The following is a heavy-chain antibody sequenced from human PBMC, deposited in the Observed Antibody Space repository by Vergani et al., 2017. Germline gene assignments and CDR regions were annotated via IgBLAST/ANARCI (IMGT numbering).Heavy chain of an antibody. V-gene: IGHV4-39*01. CDR2: IYHSGGA. CDR1: GGSITSCSYY. J-gene: IGHJ4*02. CDR3: ARTESFILRDWHWAL. Sequence: QLHLQESGPGLVQPSETLSLTCTVSGGSITSCSYYWGWIRQPPGKGLEWIGNIYHSGGAYYNPSLKGRVTISVDTSKNQFSLEVTSVTAADTAIYFCARTESFILRDWHWALWGQGTLVTVSS. D-gene: IGHD3-9*01.